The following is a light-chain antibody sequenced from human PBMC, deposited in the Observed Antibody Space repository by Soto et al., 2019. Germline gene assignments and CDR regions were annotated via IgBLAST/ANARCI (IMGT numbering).Light chain of an antibody. CDR1: QSVSGW. CDR3: QQYESYSGT. J-gene: IGKJ1*01. CDR2: DVS. V-gene: IGKV1-5*01. Sequence: DIQMTQSPSALSASVGDRVTITCRASQSVSGWLAWYQQKPGKAPKLLIYDVSSLERGVPSRFSGSGSGTEFTLTISGLHPDDLATYYCQQYESYSGTFGPGTRVDLK.